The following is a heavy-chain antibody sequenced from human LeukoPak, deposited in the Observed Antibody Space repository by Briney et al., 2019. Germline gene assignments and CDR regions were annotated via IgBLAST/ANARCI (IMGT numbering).Heavy chain of an antibody. CDR2: IGTAGDT. J-gene: IGHJ4*02. D-gene: IGHD1-1*01. CDR1: GFAFDYSD. CDR3: VRAGQYSSTWNPFDF. V-gene: IGHV3-13*01. Sequence: PGGSLRLSCTASGFAFDYSDMHWVRQVIGKGLEWVSGIGTAGDTYYSASVKGRFTISRDDAKNSLYLQMNSLRVADTAIYYCVRAGQYSSTWNPFDFWGQGALVTVSS.